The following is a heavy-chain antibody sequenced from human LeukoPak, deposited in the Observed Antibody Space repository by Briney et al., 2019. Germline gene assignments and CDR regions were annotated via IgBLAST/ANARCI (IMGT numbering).Heavy chain of an antibody. Sequence: PSETLSLTCAVYGGSFSGYYWSWIRQPPGKGLEWIGYIYYSGSTNYNPSLKSRVTISVDTSKNQFSLKLSSVTAADTAVYYCAREAAAGNYYYYYMDVWGKGTTVTISS. D-gene: IGHD6-13*01. V-gene: IGHV4-59*01. J-gene: IGHJ6*03. CDR1: GGSFSGYY. CDR2: IYYSGST. CDR3: AREAAAGNYYYYYMDV.